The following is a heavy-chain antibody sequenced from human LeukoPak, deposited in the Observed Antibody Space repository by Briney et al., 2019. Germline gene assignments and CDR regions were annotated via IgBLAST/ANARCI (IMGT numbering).Heavy chain of an antibody. CDR3: AKEMQLWFLRRPNWFDP. CDR2: ISGSGGST. V-gene: IGHV3-23*01. J-gene: IGHJ5*02. CDR1: GFTFSSYA. Sequence: PGGSLRLSCAASGFTFSSYAMSWVRQAPGKGLEWVSAISGSGGSTYYADSVKGRFTISRDNSKNKLYLQMNSLRAEDTAVYYCAKEMQLWFLRRPNWFDPWGQGTLVTVSS. D-gene: IGHD5-18*01.